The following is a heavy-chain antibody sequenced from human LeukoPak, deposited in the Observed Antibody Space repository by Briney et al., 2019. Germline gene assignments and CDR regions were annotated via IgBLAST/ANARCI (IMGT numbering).Heavy chain of an antibody. CDR1: GASLGNYY. Sequence: SETLSLTCNVSGASLGNYYWVWIRQPPGKGLEWIGSIYHSGTTYSGSTYYNPSLKSRVTISLDTSKNQFSLKVGSMTAADTAVYYCARAGGYGLIDYWGQGTMVTVSS. V-gene: IGHV4-39*07. J-gene: IGHJ4*02. CDR3: ARAGGYGLIDY. CDR2: IYHSGTTYSGST. D-gene: IGHD5-18*01.